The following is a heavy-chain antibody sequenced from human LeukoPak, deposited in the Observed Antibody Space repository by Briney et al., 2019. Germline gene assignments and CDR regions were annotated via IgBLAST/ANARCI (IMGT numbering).Heavy chain of an antibody. J-gene: IGHJ5*02. CDR2: INPNSGGT. D-gene: IGHD2-2*01. CDR3: AIIMIRYCSSTSCWGDWFDP. CDR1: GYTFTGYY. V-gene: IGHV1-2*06. Sequence: GASVKVSCNASGYTFTGYYMHWVRQAPGQGLEWMGRINPNSGGTNYAQKFQGRVTMTRDTSISTAYMELSRLRSDDTAVYYCAIIMIRYCSSTSCWGDWFDPWGQGTLVTVSS.